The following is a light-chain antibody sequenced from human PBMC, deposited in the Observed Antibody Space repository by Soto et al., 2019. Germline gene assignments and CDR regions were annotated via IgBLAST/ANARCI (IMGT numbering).Light chain of an antibody. V-gene: IGKV1-5*03. CDR1: QSISSW. Sequence: DIQMTQSPSTRSASVGDRVTITCRASQSISSWLAWYQQKPGKAPKLLIYKASNLESGVPSRFSGSGSGTEFTLTISSLQPDDFATYYCQQYSTYSWTFGQGTQVEIK. J-gene: IGKJ1*01. CDR3: QQYSTYSWT. CDR2: KAS.